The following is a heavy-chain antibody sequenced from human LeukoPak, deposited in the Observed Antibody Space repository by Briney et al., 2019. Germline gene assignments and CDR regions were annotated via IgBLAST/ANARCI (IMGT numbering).Heavy chain of an antibody. J-gene: IGHJ3*02. CDR3: ARAGSSGYADAFDI. Sequence: SETLSLTCAVYGGSFSGYYWSWIRQPPGKGLEWIGEINHSGSTNYNPSLKSRVTISVDTSKNQFSLKLSSVTAADTAVYYCARAGSSGYADAFDIWGQGIMVTVSS. V-gene: IGHV4-34*01. CDR1: GGSFSGYY. CDR2: INHSGST. D-gene: IGHD3-22*01.